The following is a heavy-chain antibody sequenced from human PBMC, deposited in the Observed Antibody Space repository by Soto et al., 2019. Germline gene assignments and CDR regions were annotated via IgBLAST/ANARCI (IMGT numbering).Heavy chain of an antibody. Sequence: SYAMSWVRQAPGKGLEWVSAISGSGGSTYYADSVKGRFTISRDNSKNTLYLQMNSLRAEDTAVYYCAKDLAVAGSFDYWGQGTLVTVSS. CDR1: SYA. V-gene: IGHV3-23*01. J-gene: IGHJ4*02. CDR3: AKDLAVAGSFDY. CDR2: ISGSGGST. D-gene: IGHD6-19*01.